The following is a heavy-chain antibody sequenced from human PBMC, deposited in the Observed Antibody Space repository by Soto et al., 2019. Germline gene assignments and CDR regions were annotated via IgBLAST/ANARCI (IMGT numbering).Heavy chain of an antibody. D-gene: IGHD3-3*01. CDR3: ARGSQNFWMREDAFDI. CDR1: GFSFSTYS. J-gene: IGHJ3*02. CDR2: IHSSSRYI. V-gene: IGHV3-21*01. Sequence: EVQLVESGGGQVKPGGSLRLSCAASGFSFSTYSMNCVRQAPGKGLEWVSSIHSSSRYIYYADSVKGRFTISRDNAKNSLFLQMSSLRAEDTAVYYCARGSQNFWMREDAFDIWGQGTMVSVSS.